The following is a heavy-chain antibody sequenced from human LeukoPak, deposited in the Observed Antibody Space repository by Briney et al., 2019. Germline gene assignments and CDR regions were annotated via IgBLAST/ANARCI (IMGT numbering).Heavy chain of an antibody. CDR1: GFSFSSYG. J-gene: IGHJ4*02. CDR3: VKDFRWAFDY. Sequence: GGSLRLSCAGSGFSFSSYGMHWVRQAPGKVLEWMAFIRSDGSNKYYADSVKGRFTMSRDNSKNTLYLQMNSLRAEDTVVYYCVKDFRWAFDYWGQGTLVTVSS. CDR2: IRSDGSNK. D-gene: IGHD1-26*01. V-gene: IGHV3-30*02.